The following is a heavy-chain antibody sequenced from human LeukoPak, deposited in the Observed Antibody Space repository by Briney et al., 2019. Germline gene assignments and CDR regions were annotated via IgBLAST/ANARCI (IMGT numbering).Heavy chain of an antibody. J-gene: IGHJ1*01. CDR2: IYYSWST. CDR3: ARVVQSTDSSGFYLPEYFQH. D-gene: IGHD3-22*01. CDR1: GGFINSCY. Sequence: RSETLSLTCTVSGGFINSCYWSWIRQPPGKGQEWIGYIYYSWSTNYNPSLKSRVTISVDTSKDQVSLKLRSVTAADTAVYYCARVVQSTDSSGFYLPEYFQHWGQGTLVTVSS. V-gene: IGHV4-59*08.